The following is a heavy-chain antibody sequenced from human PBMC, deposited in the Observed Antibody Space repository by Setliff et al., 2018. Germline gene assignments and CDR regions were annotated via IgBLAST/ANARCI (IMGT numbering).Heavy chain of an antibody. CDR1: GASIRGGSGGSFY. D-gene: IGHD1-1*01. J-gene: IGHJ4*02. CDR3: ARTGTYRYFDL. CDR2: VLYSGTT. V-gene: IGHV4-39*01. Sequence: SETLSLTCTVSGASIRGGSGGSFYWAWIRQPPGKGLEWIGSVLYSGTTFYNPSLKGPVTISVDTSNNQFSLNLKSVTAADTAVYFCARTGTYRYFDLWGQGTQVTVSS.